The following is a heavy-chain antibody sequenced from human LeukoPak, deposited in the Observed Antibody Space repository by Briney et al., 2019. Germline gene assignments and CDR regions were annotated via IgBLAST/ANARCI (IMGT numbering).Heavy chain of an antibody. V-gene: IGHV1-46*01. CDR3: ARWAGVVVPAANNYGMDV. D-gene: IGHD2-2*01. CDR2: INPSGGST. CDR1: GYTFTGYY. Sequence: ASVKVSCKASGYTFTGYYMHWVRQAPGQGLEWMGIINPSGGSTSYAQKFQGRVTMTRDTSTSTVYMELSSLRSEDTAVYYCARWAGVVVPAANNYGMDVWGQGTTVTVSS. J-gene: IGHJ6*02.